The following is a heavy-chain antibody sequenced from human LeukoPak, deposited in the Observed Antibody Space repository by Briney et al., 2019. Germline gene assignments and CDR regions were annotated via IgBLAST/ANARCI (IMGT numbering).Heavy chain of an antibody. CDR1: GGSVNGYY. CDR3: ARDPPEDEWNSLDS. CDR2: IHYSGLT. J-gene: IGHJ4*02. Sequence: PSETLSLTCAVSGGSVNGYYWNWIRQAPGKGLEWIGFIHYSGLTVYSPSLQSRVSMSVDTSRNQFSLDLSSVTAADTALYYCARDPPEDEWNSLDSWGQGILVTVSS. D-gene: IGHD1-7*01. V-gene: IGHV4-59*02.